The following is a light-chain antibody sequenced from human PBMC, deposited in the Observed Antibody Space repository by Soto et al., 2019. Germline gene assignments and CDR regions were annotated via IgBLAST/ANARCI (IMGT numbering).Light chain of an antibody. CDR1: QSVLYNSNNKNY. J-gene: IGKJ4*01. Sequence: DIVMTQSPDSLAVSLGERATINCKSSQSVLYNSNNKNYLAWYQHKPGQPPTLLIYLASTRESGVPDRFSGSGSGTDFTLTISSLQAEDVAVYYCQQYYTTPLTFGGGTKVEIK. CDR2: LAS. CDR3: QQYYTTPLT. V-gene: IGKV4-1*01.